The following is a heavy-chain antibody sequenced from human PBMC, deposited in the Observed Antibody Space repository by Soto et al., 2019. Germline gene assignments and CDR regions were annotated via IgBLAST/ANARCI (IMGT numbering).Heavy chain of an antibody. CDR1: GYTFTRYY. J-gene: IGHJ4*01. CDR3: ARDSYNGYYYDY. D-gene: IGHD1-1*01. CDR2: INPGGGRT. Sequence: ASVKVSCKASGYTFTRYYLHWVRQAPGQGLEWMGIINPGGGRTDFAQKFQGRVTMTRDTSTSTVYLELSSLRFEDTAIYYCARDSYNGYYYDYWGQGTLVTVSS. V-gene: IGHV1-46*01.